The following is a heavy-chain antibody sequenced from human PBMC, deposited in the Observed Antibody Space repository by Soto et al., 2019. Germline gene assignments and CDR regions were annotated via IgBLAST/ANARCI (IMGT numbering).Heavy chain of an antibody. CDR1: GYTFTTYG. V-gene: IGHV1-18*01. D-gene: IGHD3-9*01. CDR3: ARVWVGKTFACYYGMDV. Sequence: QVQLVQSGAEVKKPGASVKVSCKASGYTFTTYGINWVRQAPGQGLEWMGWISAYNGNTNYAQKLQGRVTMTTDTSTSTAYMELRSLRADDTAVYYCARVWVGKTFACYYGMDVWGQGTTVTVSS. J-gene: IGHJ6*02. CDR2: ISAYNGNT.